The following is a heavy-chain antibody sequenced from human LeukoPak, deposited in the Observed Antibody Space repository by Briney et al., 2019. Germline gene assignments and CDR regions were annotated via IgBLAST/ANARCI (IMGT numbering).Heavy chain of an antibody. J-gene: IGHJ5*02. D-gene: IGHD2-15*01. V-gene: IGHV1-24*01. CDR3: ATDPPRYCSGGSCNWFDP. CDR2: FDPEDGET. Sequence: ASVKVSCKVSGYTLTGLSMHWVRQAPGKGLEWMGGFDPEDGETIYAQKFQGRVTMTEDTSTDTAYMELSSLRSEDTAVYYCATDPPRYCSGGSCNWFDPWGQGTLVTVSS. CDR1: GYTLTGLS.